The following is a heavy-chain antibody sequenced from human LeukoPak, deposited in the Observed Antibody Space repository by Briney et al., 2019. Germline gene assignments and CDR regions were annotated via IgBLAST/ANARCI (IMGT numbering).Heavy chain of an antibody. J-gene: IGHJ5*02. V-gene: IGHV1-2*02. D-gene: IGHD6-13*01. Sequence: ASVNVSYKASGYTFSGYHMHWVRQAPGQGLEWMGWINPNSGATNYAQKFQGRVTMTRDTSINTAHMELSRLRSEDTAVYYCARDQQGNWFDPWGQGTLVTVSS. CDR3: ARDQQGNWFDP. CDR1: GYTFSGYH. CDR2: INPNSGAT.